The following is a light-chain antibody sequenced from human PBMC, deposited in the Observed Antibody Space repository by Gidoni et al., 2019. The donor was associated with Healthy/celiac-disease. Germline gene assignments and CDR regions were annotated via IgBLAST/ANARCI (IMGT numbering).Light chain of an antibody. CDR3: QQSYSTPET. Sequence: DIQMTQSPSSLSASVGDRVTITCRASQSMSSYLNWYQQKPGKAPKLLIYAASSVQSGVPSRFSGSGSGTDFTLTISSLQPEDFATYYCQQSYSTPETFGQGTKVEIK. CDR1: QSMSSY. V-gene: IGKV1-39*01. J-gene: IGKJ1*01. CDR2: AAS.